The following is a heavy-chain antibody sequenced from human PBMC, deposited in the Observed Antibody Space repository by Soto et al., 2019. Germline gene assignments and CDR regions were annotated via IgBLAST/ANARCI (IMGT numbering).Heavy chain of an antibody. CDR2: ISYDGSNK. J-gene: IGHJ6*02. D-gene: IGHD3-22*01. V-gene: IGHV3-30*18. Sequence: GGSLRLSCAASGFTFSSYGMHWVRQAPGKGLEWVAVISYDGSNKYYADSVKGRFTISGDNSKNTLYLQMNSLRAEDTAVYYCAKPLYYDSSGYYYSGDWGYYYYGMDVWGQGTTVTVSS. CDR3: AKPLYYDSSGYYYSGDWGYYYYGMDV. CDR1: GFTFSSYG.